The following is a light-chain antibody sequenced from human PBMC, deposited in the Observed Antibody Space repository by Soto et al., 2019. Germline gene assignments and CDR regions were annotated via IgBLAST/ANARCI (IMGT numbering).Light chain of an antibody. CDR3: AAWDDSLKGVV. J-gene: IGLJ2*01. V-gene: IGLV1-44*01. Sequence: QAVVTQPPSASGTPGQRVYISCSGSSSNIGSETVNWYQQLPGTAPTLLIYSNNQRPSGVPDRFSGSKSGTSASLAITGLQSEDEADYYCAAWDDSLKGVVFGGGTKVTVL. CDR1: SSNIGSET. CDR2: SNN.